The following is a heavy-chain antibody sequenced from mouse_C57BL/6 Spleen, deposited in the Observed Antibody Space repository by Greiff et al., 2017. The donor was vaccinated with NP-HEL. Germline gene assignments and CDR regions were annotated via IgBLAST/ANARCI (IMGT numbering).Heavy chain of an antibody. CDR1: GYAFSSSW. CDR3: ARFITTVVASYYYAMDY. J-gene: IGHJ4*01. V-gene: IGHV1-82*01. D-gene: IGHD1-1*01. CDR2: IYPGDGDT. Sequence: QVQLQHSGPELVKPGASVKISCKASGYAFSSSWMNWVKQRPGKGLEWIGRIYPGDGDTNYNGKFKGKATLTADKSSSTAYMQLSSLTSEDSAVYFCARFITTVVASYYYAMDYWGQGTSVTVSS.